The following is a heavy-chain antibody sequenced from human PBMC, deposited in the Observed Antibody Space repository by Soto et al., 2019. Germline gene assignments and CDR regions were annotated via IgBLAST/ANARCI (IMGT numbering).Heavy chain of an antibody. V-gene: IGHV3-23*01. CDR2: FGITGKSG. CDR1: GFTVSDYA. CDR3: AKDAPGSGWLSDY. D-gene: IGHD3-22*01. Sequence: GGSLRLSCVASGFTVSDYAMNWVRQAPGKGLEWVSWFGITGKSGDYADSVKGRFTISRDNSRNTLYLQMNSLRAEDTAVYYCAKDAPGSGWLSDYWGQGTLVTVSS. J-gene: IGHJ4*02.